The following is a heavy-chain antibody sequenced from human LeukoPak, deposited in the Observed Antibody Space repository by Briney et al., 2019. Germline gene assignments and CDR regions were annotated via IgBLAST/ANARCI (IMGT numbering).Heavy chain of an antibody. Sequence: GGSLRLSCAASGFTFSSYAMSWVRQAPGKGLEWVSAISGSGGSTYYADSVKGRFTISRDNSKNTLYLQMNSLRAEETAVYYCAKEGPSYYYDSSGYPAYWGQGTLVTVSS. CDR3: AKEGPSYYYDSSGYPAY. CDR2: ISGSGGST. CDR1: GFTFSSYA. D-gene: IGHD3-22*01. V-gene: IGHV3-23*01. J-gene: IGHJ4*02.